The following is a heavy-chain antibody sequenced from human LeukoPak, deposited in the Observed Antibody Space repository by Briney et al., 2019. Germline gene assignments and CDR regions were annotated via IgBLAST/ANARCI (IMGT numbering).Heavy chain of an antibody. J-gene: IGHJ4*02. V-gene: IGHV3-23*01. CDR2: ISGNGGST. CDR1: GFTFSSYA. D-gene: IGHD1-26*01. CDR3: AKDNGSYDSYFDY. Sequence: GGSLRLSCAASGFTFSSYAMSWVRQAPGKGLEWVSGISGNGGSTYYADSVKGRFTISRDNSKNTLYLQMNSLRAEDTAVYYCAKDNGSYDSYFDYWGQGTLVTVSS.